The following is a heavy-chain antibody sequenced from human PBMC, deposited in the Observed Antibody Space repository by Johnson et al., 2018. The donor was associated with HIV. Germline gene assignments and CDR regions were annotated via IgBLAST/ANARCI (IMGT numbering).Heavy chain of an antibody. J-gene: IGHJ3*02. CDR2: ISSSGRTI. Sequence: QVQLVESGGDLVKPGGSLRLSCAASGFIFSDYYMTWIRQAPGKGLESISYISSSGRTIYYADSVKGRFTMSRDNAKKSLYLQMNSLRAEEAALYHCARDQRRSSWYTEGEKVGNAFDIWGQGTMVTVSS. V-gene: IGHV3-11*01. CDR3: ARDQRRSSWYTEGEKVGNAFDI. D-gene: IGHD6-13*01. CDR1: GFIFSDYY.